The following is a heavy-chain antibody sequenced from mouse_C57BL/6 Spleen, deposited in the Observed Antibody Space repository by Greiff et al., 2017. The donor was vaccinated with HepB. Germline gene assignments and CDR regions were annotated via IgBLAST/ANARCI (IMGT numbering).Heavy chain of an antibody. Sequence: EVQLQQSGPGLVKPSQSLSLTCSVTGYSITSGYYWNWIRQFPGNKLEWMGYISYDGSNNYNPSLKNRISITRDTSKNQFFLKLNSVTTEDTATYYCARGGIRHYYAMDYWGQGTSVTVSS. CDR1: GYSITSGYY. V-gene: IGHV3-6*01. J-gene: IGHJ4*01. CDR3: ARGGIRHYYAMDY. CDR2: ISYDGSN. D-gene: IGHD1-1*01.